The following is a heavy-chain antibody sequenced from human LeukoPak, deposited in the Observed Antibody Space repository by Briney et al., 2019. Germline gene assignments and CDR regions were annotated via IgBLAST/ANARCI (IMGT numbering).Heavy chain of an antibody. J-gene: IGHJ5*02. CDR1: GYTFTSYA. CDR2: IIAGNGNT. Sequence: ASVKVSCKASGYTFTSYAIHWVRQAPGQSLEWMGWIIAGNGNTKYSQRFQGGVTITRDTSASTAYMELSSLRSDDTAVYYCARDCSGGPPGWFDPWGQGTLVTVST. CDR3: ARDCSGGPPGWFDP. D-gene: IGHD2-15*01. V-gene: IGHV1-3*01.